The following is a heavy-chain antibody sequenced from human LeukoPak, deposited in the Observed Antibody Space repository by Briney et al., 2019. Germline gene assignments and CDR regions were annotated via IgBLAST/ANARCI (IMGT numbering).Heavy chain of an antibody. CDR3: ATIKRGSIFGYFDF. V-gene: IGHV4-34*01. CDR2: INHSGST. CDR1: GGSFSGYY. Sequence: SETLSLTCAVYGGSFSGYYWSWIRQPPGKGLEWIGEINHSGSTNYNPSLKSRVTISVDTSKNQFSLKLSSVTAADTAVYYCATIKRGSIFGYFDFWGQGIPVTVSS. D-gene: IGHD3-3*02. J-gene: IGHJ4*02.